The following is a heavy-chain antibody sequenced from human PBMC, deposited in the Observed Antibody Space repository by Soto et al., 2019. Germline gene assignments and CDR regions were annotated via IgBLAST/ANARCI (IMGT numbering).Heavy chain of an antibody. CDR3: ARVMYSGSLDAFDI. CDR2: INPNSGGT. Sequence: ASVKVSCKASGYTFTGYYMHWVRQAPGQGLEWMGWINPNSGGTNYAQKFQGWVTMTRDTSISTAYMELSRLRSDDTAVYYCARVMYSGSLDAFDIWGQGTMVTVSS. D-gene: IGHD1-26*01. CDR1: GYTFTGYY. V-gene: IGHV1-2*04. J-gene: IGHJ3*02.